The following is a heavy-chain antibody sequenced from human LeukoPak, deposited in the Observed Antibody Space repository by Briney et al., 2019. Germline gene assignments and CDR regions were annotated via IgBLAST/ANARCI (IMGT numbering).Heavy chain of an antibody. D-gene: IGHD6-13*01. J-gene: IGHJ3*02. V-gene: IGHV4-59*01. CDR2: IYYSGST. CDR1: GGSISSYY. CDR3: ARGYSSSWPYDAFDI. Sequence: SETLSLTCTVSGGSISSYYWSWLRQPPGNGLEWIGYIYYSGSTNYNPSLKSRVTISVDTSKNQFSLKLSSVTAADTAVYYCARGYSSSWPYDAFDIWGQGTMVTVSS.